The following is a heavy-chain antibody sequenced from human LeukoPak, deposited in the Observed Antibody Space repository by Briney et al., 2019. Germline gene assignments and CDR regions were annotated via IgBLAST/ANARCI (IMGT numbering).Heavy chain of an antibody. CDR2: ISGYNGNT. D-gene: IGHD2-15*01. Sequence: GASVKVSCKTSGYTFTSNGIGLVRQAPGQGLEWMGWISGYNGNTNYVQNLQGRVTMTTDTSTSTAYMELRRLRSDDTAVYYCARERRYCSGGSCYTPSGGMDVWGQGTTVTVSS. V-gene: IGHV1-18*01. CDR3: ARERRYCSGGSCYTPSGGMDV. J-gene: IGHJ6*02. CDR1: GYTFTSNG.